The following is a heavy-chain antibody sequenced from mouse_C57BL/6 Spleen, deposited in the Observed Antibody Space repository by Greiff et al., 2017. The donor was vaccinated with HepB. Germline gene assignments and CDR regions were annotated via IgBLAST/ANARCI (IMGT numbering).Heavy chain of an antibody. CDR2: INPNYGTT. V-gene: IGHV1-39*01. CDR1: GYSFTDYN. J-gene: IGHJ2*01. Sequence: VQLKQSGPELVKPGASVKISCKASGYSFTDYNMNWVKQGNGKSLEWIGVINPNYGTTSYNQKFKGKATLTVDQSSSTAYMQLNSLTSEDSAVYYCARGGPYDGYYGFDYWGQGTTLTVSS. CDR3: ARGGPYDGYYGFDY. D-gene: IGHD2-3*01.